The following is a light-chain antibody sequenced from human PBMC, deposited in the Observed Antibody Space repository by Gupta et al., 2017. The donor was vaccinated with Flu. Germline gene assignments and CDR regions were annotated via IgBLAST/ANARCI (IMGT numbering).Light chain of an antibody. CDR1: SSDVGGYNF. CDR2: EVS. V-gene: IGLV2-14*01. CDR3: SSYSSSNTLFV. Sequence: QSALTQPASVSGSPGQSITISCTGTSSDVGGYNFFSWYQQHPGIAPKLLIYEVSNRPSGVSNRFSGSKYGNTASLTSTGLQDDDESDDYCSSYSSSNTLFVFGTGTRVTVL. J-gene: IGLJ1*01.